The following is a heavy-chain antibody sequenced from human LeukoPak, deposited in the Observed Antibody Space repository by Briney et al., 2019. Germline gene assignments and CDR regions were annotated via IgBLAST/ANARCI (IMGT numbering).Heavy chain of an antibody. CDR3: AXXXALYRXXXXXAYXXXVXS. V-gene: IGHV3-23*01. J-gene: IGHJ4*02. CDR1: GFTFSNYA. Sequence: GGSLRLSCAASGFTFSNYAMSWVRQAPGKGLEWVSSISGSSGDTYYADSVKGRFSVSRDSSKKTLYLQMYRLRGEDTAIYYXAXXXALYRXXXXXAYXXXVXSWGQGTMVTVSS. CDR2: ISGSSGDT. D-gene: IGHD1-26*01.